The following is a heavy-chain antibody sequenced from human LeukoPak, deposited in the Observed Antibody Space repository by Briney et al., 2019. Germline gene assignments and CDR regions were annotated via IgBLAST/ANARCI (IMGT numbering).Heavy chain of an antibody. V-gene: IGHV3-21*01. CDR3: ARGSDILTCYPENAFDI. D-gene: IGHD3-9*01. Sequence: NPGGSLRLSCAASGFTFSNHSMNWVRQAPGKGMEWVSSISSSRSHIYYADSVKGRFTISRDNAKNSLYLQMNSLRGEDTAVYYWARGSDILTCYPENAFDIWGQGTMVTVSS. CDR1: GFTFSNHS. J-gene: IGHJ3*02. CDR2: ISSSRSHI.